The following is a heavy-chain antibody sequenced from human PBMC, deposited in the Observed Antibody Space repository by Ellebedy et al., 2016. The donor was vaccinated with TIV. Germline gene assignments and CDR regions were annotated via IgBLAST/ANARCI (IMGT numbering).Heavy chain of an antibody. CDR1: GFTFDDYA. V-gene: IGHV3-9*01. Sequence: GGSLRLXCAASGFTFDDYAMHWVRQAPGKGLEWVSGISWNSGSIGYADSVKGRFTISRDNAKNSLYLQMNSLRAEDTALYYCARDPYSGPPPDPYYFDYWGQGTLVTVSS. CDR2: ISWNSGSI. CDR3: ARDPYSGPPPDPYYFDY. J-gene: IGHJ4*02. D-gene: IGHD1-26*01.